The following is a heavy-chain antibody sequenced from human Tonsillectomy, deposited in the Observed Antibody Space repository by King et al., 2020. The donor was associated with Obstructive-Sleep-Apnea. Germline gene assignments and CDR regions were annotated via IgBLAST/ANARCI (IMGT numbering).Heavy chain of an antibody. CDR2: IYYSGST. J-gene: IGHJ6*02. D-gene: IGHD4-23*01. Sequence: VQLQESGPGLVKPSETLSLTCTVSGGSISSYYWSWIRQPPGKGLEWIGYIYYSGSTNYNPSLKSRVTISVDMSKNQFSLKVSSATAADTAVYYCARQIVNYGGDSVHYYYGMDVWGQGTTVTVSS. CDR1: GGSISSYY. CDR3: ARQIVNYGGDSVHYYYGMDV. V-gene: IGHV4-59*08.